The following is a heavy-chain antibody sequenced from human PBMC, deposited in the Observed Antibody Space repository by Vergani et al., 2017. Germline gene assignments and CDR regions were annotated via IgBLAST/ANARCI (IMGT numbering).Heavy chain of an antibody. CDR3: ARAYLMYSSSSWYFDY. Sequence: QLQLQESGPGLVKPSETLSLTCTVSGGSISSSSYYWGWIRQPPGKGLEWIGSIYYSGSTYYNPSLKSRVTISVDTSKNQFSLKLSSVTAADTAVYYCARAYLMYSSSSWYFDYWGQGTLVTVSS. V-gene: IGHV4-39*01. CDR1: GGSISSSSYY. CDR2: IYYSGST. D-gene: IGHD6-6*01. J-gene: IGHJ4*02.